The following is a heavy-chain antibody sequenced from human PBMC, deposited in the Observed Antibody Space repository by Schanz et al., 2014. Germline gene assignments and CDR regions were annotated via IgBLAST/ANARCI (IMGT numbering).Heavy chain of an antibody. Sequence: VQLVQSGPEVREPGASVKVSCKASGYTFNNYYRHWVRQAPGQRPEWLGVISSSTGRTTYAPKFQDIATITSDTSMTTEYMELSSLGSEDTASYCCAGAGANYVLNWFHPWGQGSLVTVSS. D-gene: IGHD3-10*02. CDR1: GYTFNNYY. CDR2: ISSSTGRT. CDR3: AGAGANYVLNWFHP. V-gene: IGHV1-46*02. J-gene: IGHJ5*02.